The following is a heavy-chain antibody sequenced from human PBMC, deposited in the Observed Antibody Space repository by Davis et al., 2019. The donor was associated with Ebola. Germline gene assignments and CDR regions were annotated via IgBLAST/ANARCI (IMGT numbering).Heavy chain of an antibody. CDR2: IVVGSGNT. Sequence: SVKVSCKASGFTFTSSAMQWVRQARGQRLEWIGWIVVGSGNTNYAQKFQERVTITRDMSTSTAYMELSSLRSEDTAVYYCAAKLAVAGTWAFDIWGQGTMVTVSS. CDR1: GFTFTSSA. CDR3: AAKLAVAGTWAFDI. V-gene: IGHV1-58*02. J-gene: IGHJ3*02. D-gene: IGHD6-19*01.